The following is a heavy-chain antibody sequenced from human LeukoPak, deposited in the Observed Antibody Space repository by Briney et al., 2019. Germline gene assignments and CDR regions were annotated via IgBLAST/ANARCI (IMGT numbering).Heavy chain of an antibody. CDR2: ISSSSSYI. Sequence: GGSLRLSCAASGFTFSSYSMNWVRQAPGKGLEWVSSISSSSSYIYYADSVKGRFTISRDNAKNSLYLQMHSLRAEDTAVYYCARESYYYDSSGYYVYYFDYWGQGTLVTVSS. CDR3: ARESYYYDSSGYYVYYFDY. J-gene: IGHJ4*02. CDR1: GFTFSSYS. V-gene: IGHV3-21*04. D-gene: IGHD3-22*01.